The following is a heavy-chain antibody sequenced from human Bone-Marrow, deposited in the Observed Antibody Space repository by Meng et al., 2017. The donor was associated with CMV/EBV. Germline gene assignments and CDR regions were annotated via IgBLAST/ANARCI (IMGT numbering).Heavy chain of an antibody. D-gene: IGHD6-13*01. V-gene: IGHV1-69*05. CDR3: ARDIVRWVDSCSWTWYYYGMDV. J-gene: IGHJ6*02. Sequence: SVKVSCKASGGTFSSYAISWVRQAPGQGLEWMGGINPIFGTANYAQKFQGRVTITTDESTSTAYMELSSPRSEDTAVYYCARDIVRWVDSCSWTWYYYGMDVWGQGTTVTVSS. CDR2: INPIFGTA. CDR1: GGTFSSYA.